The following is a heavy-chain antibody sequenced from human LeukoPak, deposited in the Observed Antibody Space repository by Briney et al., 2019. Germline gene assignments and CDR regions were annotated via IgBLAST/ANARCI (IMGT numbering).Heavy chain of an antibody. CDR3: ARRLRRITMIVVVNWFDP. D-gene: IGHD3-22*01. CDR1: GGSFSGYY. Sequence: SETLSLTCAVYGGSFSGYYWSWIRQPPGKGLEWIGEINHSGSTNYNPSLKSRVTISVDTSKNQFSLKLSSVTAADTAVYYCARRLRRITMIVVVNWFDPWGQGTLVTVSS. J-gene: IGHJ5*02. V-gene: IGHV4-34*01. CDR2: INHSGST.